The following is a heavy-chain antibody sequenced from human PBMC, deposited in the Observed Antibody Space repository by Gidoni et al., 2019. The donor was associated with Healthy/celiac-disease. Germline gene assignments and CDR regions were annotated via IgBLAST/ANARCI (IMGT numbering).Heavy chain of an antibody. V-gene: IGHV3-20*01. Sequence: SGGGVVRPGGSLRLSCAASGFTFDDYGISWVRQAPGKGLGWVSGINWNGGSTGYADSVKGRFTISRDNAKNSLYLQMNSLRAEDTALYHCARDPAYYGSGSYYNPSHYYYGMDVWGQGTTVTVSS. CDR1: GFTFDDYG. J-gene: IGHJ6*02. D-gene: IGHD3-10*01. CDR3: ARDPAYYGSGSYYNPSHYYYGMDV. CDR2: INWNGGST.